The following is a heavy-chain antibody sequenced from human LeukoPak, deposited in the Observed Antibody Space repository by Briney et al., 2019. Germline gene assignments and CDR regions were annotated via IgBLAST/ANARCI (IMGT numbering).Heavy chain of an antibody. CDR2: ISSSSSYI. Sequence: GGSLRLSCAASGFTFSYYNINWVRQDPGKGLEWVSSISSSSSYIYYSDSVKGRFTISRDNAKNSLHLQMNSLRAEDTALYYCARVRPGQWLLRDAFDIWGQGTMVTVSS. J-gene: IGHJ3*02. V-gene: IGHV3-21*01. D-gene: IGHD6-19*01. CDR3: ARVRPGQWLLRDAFDI. CDR1: GFTFSYYN.